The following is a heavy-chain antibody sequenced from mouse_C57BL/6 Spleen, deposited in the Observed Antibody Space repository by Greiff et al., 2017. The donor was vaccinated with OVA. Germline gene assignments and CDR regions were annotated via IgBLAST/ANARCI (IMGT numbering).Heavy chain of an antibody. Sequence: EVQLQESVAELVRPGASVKLSCTASGFNIKNTYMHWVKQRPEQGLEWIGRIDPANGNTKYAPKFQGKATITADTSSNTAYLQLSSLTSEDTAIYYCARGDYGSSYVRAMDYWGQGTSVTVSS. CDR3: ARGDYGSSYVRAMDY. CDR1: GFNIKNTY. D-gene: IGHD1-1*01. J-gene: IGHJ4*01. V-gene: IGHV14-3*01. CDR2: IDPANGNT.